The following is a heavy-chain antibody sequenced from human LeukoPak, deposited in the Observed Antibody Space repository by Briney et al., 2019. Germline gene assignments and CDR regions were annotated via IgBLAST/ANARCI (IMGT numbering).Heavy chain of an antibody. D-gene: IGHD3-9*01. CDR2: IWYDGSNK. Sequence: GGSLRLSCAASGFTFSKYGMHWVRQAPGKGLEWVAVIWYDGSNKYYADSVKGRFTISRDNSKNTLYLQMNSLRAEDTAVYYCAKPRTEGYDIWYYFDYWGQGTLVTVSS. CDR1: GFTFSKYG. J-gene: IGHJ4*02. V-gene: IGHV3-30*02. CDR3: AKPRTEGYDIWYYFDY.